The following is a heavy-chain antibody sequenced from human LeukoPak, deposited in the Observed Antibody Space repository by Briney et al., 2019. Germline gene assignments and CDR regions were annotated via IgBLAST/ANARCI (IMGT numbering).Heavy chain of an antibody. Sequence: ASVKVSCKASGYTFTDSYMDWVRQAPGQGLEWMGWINPNSGDTNYAQKFQGRVTMTRDTSISTAYMELSRVTSDDTAVYYCTRDINWNYGYWGQGTLVTVSS. D-gene: IGHD1-7*01. CDR2: INPNSGDT. CDR1: GYTFTDSY. CDR3: TRDINWNYGY. V-gene: IGHV1-2*02. J-gene: IGHJ4*02.